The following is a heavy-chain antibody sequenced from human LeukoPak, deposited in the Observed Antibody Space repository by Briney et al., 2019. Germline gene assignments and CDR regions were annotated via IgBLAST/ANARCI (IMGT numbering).Heavy chain of an antibody. CDR1: GFTFNNYA. CDR3: VRAPPGDCSSTSCSLFDN. Sequence: GGSLRLSCAGSGFTFNNYAMSWVRQTPRKGLEWVSTISISGDGTYYADPVKGRFTMSRDKSKNTVYLQMSSLRAEDTAVYYCVRAPPGDCSSTSCSLFDNWGQGILVTVSS. D-gene: IGHD2-2*01. J-gene: IGHJ4*02. V-gene: IGHV3-23*01. CDR2: ISISGDGT.